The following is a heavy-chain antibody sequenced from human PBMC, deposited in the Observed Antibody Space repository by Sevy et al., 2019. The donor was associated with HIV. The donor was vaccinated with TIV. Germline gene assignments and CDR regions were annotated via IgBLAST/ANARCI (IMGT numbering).Heavy chain of an antibody. D-gene: IGHD3-3*01. CDR2: ISGSGGST. V-gene: IGHV3-23*01. CDR1: GFTFSSYA. J-gene: IGHJ4*02. CDR3: ATPRGVVIEDYFDY. Sequence: GGSLRLSCAASGFTFSSYAMSWVRQAPGKGLEWGSAISGSGGSTYYADSVKSRFTISRDNSKNTLYLQMSSLRAADTAVYYCATPRGVVIEDYFDYWGQGTLVTVSS.